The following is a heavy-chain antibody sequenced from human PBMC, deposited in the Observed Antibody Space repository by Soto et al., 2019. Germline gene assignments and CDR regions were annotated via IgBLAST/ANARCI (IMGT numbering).Heavy chain of an antibody. CDR2: ISWNSGSA. CDR3: VKGLNYNFDNIGFHG. CDR1: GFTFDDYA. D-gene: IGHD3-22*01. Sequence: GGSLRLSCAASGFTFDDYAMHWVRQLPGKGLEWVSGISWNSGSAAYTDSVKGRFLISRDNAKKSLFLQMRSLRPEDTALYYCVKGLNYNFDNIGFHGWGQGTLVTVSS. V-gene: IGHV3-9*01. J-gene: IGHJ4*02.